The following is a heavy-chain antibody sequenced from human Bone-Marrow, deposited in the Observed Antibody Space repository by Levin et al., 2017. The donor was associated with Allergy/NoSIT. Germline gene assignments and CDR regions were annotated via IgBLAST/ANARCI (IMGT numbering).Heavy chain of an antibody. V-gene: IGHV3-30*04. CDR2: ISFDENNK. Sequence: GGSLRLSCAASGFIFNSYAMHWVRQAPGKGLQWVAIISFDENNKYYADSVKGRFTISRDNSKNTLFLQMNSLRAEDTAVYYCARDKCWQKWELPVDYWGQGSLVTVSS. CDR1: GFIFNSYA. CDR3: ARDKCWQKWELPVDY. J-gene: IGHJ4*02. D-gene: IGHD1-26*01.